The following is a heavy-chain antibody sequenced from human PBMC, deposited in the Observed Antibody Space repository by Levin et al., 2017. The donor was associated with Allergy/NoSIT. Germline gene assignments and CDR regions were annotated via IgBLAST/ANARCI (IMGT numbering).Heavy chain of an antibody. D-gene: IGHD3-22*01. V-gene: IGHV3-30*04. J-gene: IGHJ4*02. CDR3: ARDMRAWGVVVINGDNDY. Sequence: LSLTCAASGFTFSNFAMHWVRPAPGKGLEWVAAISYDDSKKYYADSMRGRFIISRDNSKNTLYLQMNSLRAEDTAVYYCARDMRAWGVVVINGDNDYWGQGTLVTVSS. CDR2: ISYDDSKK. CDR1: GFTFSNFA.